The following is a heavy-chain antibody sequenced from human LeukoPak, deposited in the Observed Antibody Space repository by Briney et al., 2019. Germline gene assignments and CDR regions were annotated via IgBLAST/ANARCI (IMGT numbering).Heavy chain of an antibody. CDR1: GFTFSSYS. V-gene: IGHV3-21*01. Sequence: GGSLRLSCAASGFTFSSYSMNWVRQAPGKELEWVSSISSSSSYIDYADSVKGRFTISRDNAKNSLYLQMNSLRAEDTAVYYCARYCSSASCQYYYYIDVWGKGTTVTVSS. D-gene: IGHD2-2*01. J-gene: IGHJ6*03. CDR3: ARYCSSASCQYYYYIDV. CDR2: ISSSSSYI.